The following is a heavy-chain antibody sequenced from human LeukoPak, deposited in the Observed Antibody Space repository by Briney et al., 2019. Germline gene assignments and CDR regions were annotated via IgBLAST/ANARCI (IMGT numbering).Heavy chain of an antibody. CDR3: ARDSGFDP. CDR1: GGTFSSYA. CDR2: IIPILGIA. J-gene: IGHJ5*02. Sequence: SVKVSCKASGGTFSSYAISWVRQAPGQWLEWMGRIIPILGIANYAQKFQGRVTITADKSTSTAYMELSSLRSEDTAVYYCARDSGFDPWGQGTLVTVSS. V-gene: IGHV1-69*04.